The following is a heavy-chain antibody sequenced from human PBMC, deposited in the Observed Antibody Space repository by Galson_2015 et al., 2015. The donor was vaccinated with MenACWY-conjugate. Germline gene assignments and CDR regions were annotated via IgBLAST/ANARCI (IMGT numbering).Heavy chain of an antibody. CDR2: INPSGGTT. Sequence: VKVSCKASGYPFTNYYMQWVRQAPGQGLEWMGIINPSGGTTSYAQKFQGRVTMTRDTSTSTVYMELSSLSSDDTAVYYCARDVWATYNYYGVDVWGQGTTVTVSS. V-gene: IGHV1-46*01. J-gene: IGHJ6*02. CDR1: GYPFTNYY. D-gene: IGHD1-26*01. CDR3: ARDVWATYNYYGVDV.